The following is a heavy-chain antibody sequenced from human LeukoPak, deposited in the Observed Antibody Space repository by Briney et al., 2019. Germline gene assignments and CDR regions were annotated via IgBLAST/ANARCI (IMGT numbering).Heavy chain of an antibody. CDR1: GYSISSGYY. CDR3: ARDPYSSGRRPY. CDR2: ISSSSSYI. V-gene: IGHV3-21*01. Sequence: PSETLSLTCAVSGYSISSGYYWGWIRQPPGKGLEWVSSISSSSSYIYYADSVKGRFTISRDNAKNSLYLQMNSLRAEDTAVYYCARDPYSSGRRPYWGQGTLVTVSS. J-gene: IGHJ4*02. D-gene: IGHD6-19*01.